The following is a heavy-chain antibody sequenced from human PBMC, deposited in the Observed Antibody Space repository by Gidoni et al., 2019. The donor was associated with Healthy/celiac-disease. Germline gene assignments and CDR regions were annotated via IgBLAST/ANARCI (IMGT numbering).Heavy chain of an antibody. Sequence: QVQLQESGPGLVKPSQTLSLTCTVSGGSISSGGYYWSWIRQHPGKGLEWIGYIYYSGSTYYNPSLKSRVTISVDTSKNQFSLKLSSVTAADTAVYYCARDRVVPAARPKHGAFDIWGQGTMVTVSS. J-gene: IGHJ3*02. CDR2: IYYSGST. CDR1: GGSISSGGYY. CDR3: ARDRVVPAARPKHGAFDI. D-gene: IGHD2-2*02. V-gene: IGHV4-31*03.